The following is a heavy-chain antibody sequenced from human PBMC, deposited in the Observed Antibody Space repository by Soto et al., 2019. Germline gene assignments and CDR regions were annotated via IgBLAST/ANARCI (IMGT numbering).Heavy chain of an antibody. J-gene: IGHJ6*02. D-gene: IGHD3-10*01. CDR3: ARVGIMVRGELIVDYYGMDV. CDR2: IHDSGST. CDR1: GGSISSYY. Sequence: SETLSLTCTVSGGSISSYYWTWIRQSPGKGLEWIGFIHDSGSTNYNPSLKSRVTISVDTSKNQFSLKLSSVTAADTAVYYCARVGIMVRGELIVDYYGMDVWGQGTTVTVSS. V-gene: IGHV4-59*01.